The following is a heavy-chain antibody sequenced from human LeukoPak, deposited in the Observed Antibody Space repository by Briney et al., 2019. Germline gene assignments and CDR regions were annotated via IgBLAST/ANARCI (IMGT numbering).Heavy chain of an antibody. V-gene: IGHV1-2*02. CDR1: GYTFTGYY. J-gene: IGHJ4*02. D-gene: IGHD3-22*01. CDR2: INPNSGGT. Sequence: GASVKVSCKASGYTFTGYYMHWVRQAPGQGLEWMGWINPNSGGTNYAQKFQGRVTMTRDTSISTAYMELSRLRSDDTAVYYCARGGAFKDYYDSSGPSDYWGQGTLVTVSS. CDR3: ARGGAFKDYYDSSGPSDY.